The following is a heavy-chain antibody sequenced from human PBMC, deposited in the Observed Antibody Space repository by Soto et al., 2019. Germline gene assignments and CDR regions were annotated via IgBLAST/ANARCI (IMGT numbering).Heavy chain of an antibody. CDR2: ISSSSSYI. V-gene: IGHV3-21*01. Sequence: PGGSLRLSCAASGFTFSSYSMNWVRQAPGKGLEWVSSISSSSSYIYYADSVKGRFTISRDNAKNSLYLQMNSLRAEDTAVYCCARVEGIVVVPALDYWGQGTLVTVSS. D-gene: IGHD2-2*01. J-gene: IGHJ4*02. CDR1: GFTFSSYS. CDR3: ARVEGIVVVPALDY.